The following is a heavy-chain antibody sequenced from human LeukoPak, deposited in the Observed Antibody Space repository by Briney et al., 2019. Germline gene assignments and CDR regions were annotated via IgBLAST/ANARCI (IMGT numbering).Heavy chain of an antibody. CDR2: ISYDGSNK. J-gene: IGHJ4*02. V-gene: IGHV3-30*19. Sequence: PGGSLRLSCAASGFTFSNYGMHWVRQAPGKGLEWAAVISYDGSNKYYADSVKGRFTISRDNSKNTLYLQMNSLRAEDTAAYYCARAELLSLDYWGQGTLVTVSS. D-gene: IGHD2-21*02. CDR3: ARAELLSLDY. CDR1: GFTFSNYG.